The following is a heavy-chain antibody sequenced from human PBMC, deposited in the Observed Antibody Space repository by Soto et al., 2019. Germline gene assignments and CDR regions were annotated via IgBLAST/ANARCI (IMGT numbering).Heavy chain of an antibody. CDR3: ARHGIAAAGAFDY. CDR1: GGSISSSY. J-gene: IGHJ4*02. D-gene: IGHD6-13*01. CDR2: IYYSGST. Sequence: SETLSLTCTVSGGSISSSYWSWIRQPPGKGLEWIGTIYYSGSTHYNPSLEGRVAISADTPNNQLSLRLSSVTAAYTAVYYCARHGIAAAGAFDYWGQGTLVTVSS. V-gene: IGHV4-59*08.